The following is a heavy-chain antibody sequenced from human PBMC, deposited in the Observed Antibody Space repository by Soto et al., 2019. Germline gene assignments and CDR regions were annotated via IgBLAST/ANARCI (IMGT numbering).Heavy chain of an antibody. CDR3: ARGYYDILTGYYTIHFDY. Sequence: GASVKVSCKASGYTFTSYYMHWVRQAPGQGLEWMGIINPSGGSTSYAQKFQGRVTMTRDTSTSTVYMELSSLRSEDTAVYYCARGYYDILTGYYTIHFDYWGQGTLVTVSS. D-gene: IGHD3-9*01. CDR1: GYTFTSYY. CDR2: INPSGGST. J-gene: IGHJ4*02. V-gene: IGHV1-46*03.